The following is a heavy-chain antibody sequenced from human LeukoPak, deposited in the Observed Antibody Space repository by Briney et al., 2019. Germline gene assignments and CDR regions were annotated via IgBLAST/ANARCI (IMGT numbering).Heavy chain of an antibody. V-gene: IGHV4-4*09. Sequence: PSETLSLTCTVSGASISDYYWGWIRQPPGKGLEWIGHIYSVGSPTCSPSLMSRVSISVDTSKNQFSLELSSVTAADTAAYYCARRFRTGGNLHHDAYDVWGQGTVVTVSS. CDR3: ARRFRTGGNLHHDAYDV. CDR2: IYSVGSP. J-gene: IGHJ3*01. CDR1: GASISDYY. D-gene: IGHD1-14*01.